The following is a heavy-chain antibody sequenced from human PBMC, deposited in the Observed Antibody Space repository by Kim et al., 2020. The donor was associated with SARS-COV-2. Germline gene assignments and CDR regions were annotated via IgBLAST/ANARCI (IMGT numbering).Heavy chain of an antibody. D-gene: IGHD6-6*01. CDR1: GFTFSSYE. Sequence: GGSLRLSCAASGFTFSSYEMNWVRQAPGKGLEWVSYISSSGSTIYYADSVKGRFTISRDNAKNSLYLQMNSLRAEDTAVYYCASDWPNIAARPNFDYWGQGTLVTVSS. CDR3: ASDWPNIAARPNFDY. J-gene: IGHJ4*02. V-gene: IGHV3-48*03. CDR2: ISSSGSTI.